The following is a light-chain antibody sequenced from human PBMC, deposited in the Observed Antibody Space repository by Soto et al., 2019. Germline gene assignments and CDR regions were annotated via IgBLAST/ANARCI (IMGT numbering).Light chain of an antibody. CDR2: DAS. Sequence: DIQMTQSPSTLSASVGDRVTITCRASQSISGWLAWYQQKPGKAPKLLIYDASKLESGVPSRFSGSESGTEFTLTISSLQPDDFATYYCQQYKSLYTFGQGTKLEIK. CDR1: QSISGW. V-gene: IGKV1-5*01. CDR3: QQYKSLYT. J-gene: IGKJ2*01.